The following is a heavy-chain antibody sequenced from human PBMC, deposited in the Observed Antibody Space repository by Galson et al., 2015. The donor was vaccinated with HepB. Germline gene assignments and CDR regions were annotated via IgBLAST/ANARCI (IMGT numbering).Heavy chain of an antibody. Sequence: SLRLSCAVSGFTFTNYWMTWVGQAPGKGLEWVANIDQDGSEKHYVDSVKGRFTISRDNAKNSLYLQMNSLRGEDTAIYYCANSKLLGIDYWGPGTLVTVSS. CDR1: GFTFTNYW. D-gene: IGHD7-27*01. V-gene: IGHV3-7*03. CDR3: ANSKLLGIDY. CDR2: IDQDGSEK. J-gene: IGHJ4*02.